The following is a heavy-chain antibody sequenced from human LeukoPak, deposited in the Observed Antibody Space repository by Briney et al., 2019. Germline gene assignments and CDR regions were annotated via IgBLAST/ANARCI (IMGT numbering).Heavy chain of an antibody. CDR3: AKGSGYEAQYYYYYMDV. D-gene: IGHD5-12*01. J-gene: IGHJ6*03. V-gene: IGHV4-34*01. Sequence: PSETLSLTCAVYGGSFSGYYWSWIRQPPGKGLEWIGEVNHSGSTNYKPSLKSRVTISVDASKNQFSLKLSSVTAADTAVYYCAKGSGYEAQYYYYYMDVWGKGTTVTISS. CDR1: GGSFSGYY. CDR2: VNHSGST.